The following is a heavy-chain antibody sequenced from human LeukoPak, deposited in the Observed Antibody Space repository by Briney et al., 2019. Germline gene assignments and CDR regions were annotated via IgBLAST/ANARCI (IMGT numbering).Heavy chain of an antibody. CDR3: ARDLPGYSSSSPLGY. V-gene: IGHV1-69*05. J-gene: IGHJ4*02. CDR1: GGTFSSYA. Sequence: GASVKVSCKASGGTFSSYAISWVRQPPGQGLEWMRGIIPIFGTANYAQKFQGRVTITTDESTSTAYMELSSLRSEDTAVYYCARDLPGYSSSSPLGYWGQGTLVTVSS. D-gene: IGHD6-6*01. CDR2: IIPIFGTA.